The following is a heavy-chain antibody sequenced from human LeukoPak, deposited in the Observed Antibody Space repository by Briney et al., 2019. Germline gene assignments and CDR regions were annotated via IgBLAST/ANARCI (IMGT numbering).Heavy chain of an antibody. V-gene: IGHV4-4*07. J-gene: IGHJ5*02. CDR3: ARDRIGCSSTSCFVQDNWFDP. CDR2: IYTSGST. Sequence: KSSETLSLTCTVSGGSISSYYWSWIRQPAGKGLEWIGRIYTSGSTNYNPSLKSRVTMSVDTSKNQFSLKLSSVTAADTAVYYCARDRIGCSSTSCFVQDNWFDPWGQGTLVTVSS. CDR1: GGSISSYY. D-gene: IGHD2-2*01.